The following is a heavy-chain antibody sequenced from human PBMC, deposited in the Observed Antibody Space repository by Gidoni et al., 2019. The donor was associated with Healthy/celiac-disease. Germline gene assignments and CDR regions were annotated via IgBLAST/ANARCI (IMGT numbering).Heavy chain of an antibody. CDR3: AKVYRSPRMVRGVIITQRQEDMDV. CDR2: ISGSGGST. CDR1: GFTFSSYA. V-gene: IGHV3-23*01. Sequence: EVQLLESGGGLVQPGGSLRLSCAASGFTFSSYAMSWVRQAPGKGLEWVSAISGSGGSTYYADSVKGLFTICRDNSKNTLYLQMNSLRAEDTAVYYCAKVYRSPRMVRGVIITQRQEDMDVWGKGTTVTVSS. J-gene: IGHJ6*03. D-gene: IGHD3-10*01.